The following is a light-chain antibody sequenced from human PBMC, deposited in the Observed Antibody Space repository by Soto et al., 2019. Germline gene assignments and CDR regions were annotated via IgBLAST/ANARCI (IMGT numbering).Light chain of an antibody. CDR3: QQSYSTPRT. Sequence: DIQMTQSPSSLSASVGDTVTITCRASQSISSYLNWYQQEPGKAPKLLIYASSSLQSGVPSRFSGSGSGTDFTLTIISLQPEDFATYYCQQSYSTPRTFGQGTKGAIK. CDR2: ASS. CDR1: QSISSY. J-gene: IGKJ1*01. V-gene: IGKV1-39*01.